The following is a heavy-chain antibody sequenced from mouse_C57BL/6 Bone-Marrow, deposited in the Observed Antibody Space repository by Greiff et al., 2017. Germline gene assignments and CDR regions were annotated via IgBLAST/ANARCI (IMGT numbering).Heavy chain of an antibody. CDR3: ARNYYAMDY. CDR1: GFTFSSYG. Sequence: EVKLMESGGDLVKPGGSLKLSCAASGFTFSSYGMSWVRQTPDKRLEWVATISSGGSYTDYPDSVKGRFTISRDNAKNTLYLQMSSLKSEDTAMYYCARNYYAMDYWGQGTSVTVSS. V-gene: IGHV5-6*01. CDR2: ISSGGSYT. J-gene: IGHJ4*01.